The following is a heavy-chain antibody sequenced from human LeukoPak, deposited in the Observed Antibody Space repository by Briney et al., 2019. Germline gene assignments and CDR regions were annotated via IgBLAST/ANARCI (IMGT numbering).Heavy chain of an antibody. Sequence: GGSLTLSCAASGFTFSSYEMNWVRQAPGKGLEGVSYISSSGGTIYYADSVKGRFTISRDNAKNSLYLQMNRLRAEDTAVYYCARESRLGTIFGVVIPYYGMDVWGQGTTVTVSS. J-gene: IGHJ6*02. V-gene: IGHV3-48*03. D-gene: IGHD3-3*01. CDR1: GFTFSSYE. CDR3: ARESRLGTIFGVVIPYYGMDV. CDR2: ISSSGGTI.